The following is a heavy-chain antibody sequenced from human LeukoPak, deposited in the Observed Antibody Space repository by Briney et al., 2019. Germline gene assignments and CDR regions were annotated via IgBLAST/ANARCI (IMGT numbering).Heavy chain of an antibody. CDR2: INSDGSST. J-gene: IGHJ5*02. CDR1: GFTFSSYW. V-gene: IGHV3-74*01. D-gene: IGHD2-2*01. Sequence: GGSLRLSCAASGFTFSSYWMHWVRQVPGKGLVRVSRINSDGSSTSYADSVKGRFTISRDNAKNTLYLQMNSLRVEDTAVYYCAGSASHNWFDPWGQGTLVTVSS. CDR3: AGSASHNWFDP.